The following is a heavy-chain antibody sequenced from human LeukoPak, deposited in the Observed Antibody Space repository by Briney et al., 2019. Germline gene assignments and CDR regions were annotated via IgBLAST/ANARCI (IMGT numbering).Heavy chain of an antibody. J-gene: IGHJ6*03. CDR2: IYYSGST. CDR1: GGSISSHY. V-gene: IGHV4-59*11. CDR3: AREGWAWDTAMVNYYYYMDV. D-gene: IGHD5-18*01. Sequence: KPSETLSLTCTVSGGSISSHYWSWIRQPPGKGLEWIGYIYYSGSTNYNPSLKSRVTISVDTSKNQFSLKLSSVTAADTAVYYCAREGWAWDTAMVNYYYYMDVWGKGITVTVSS.